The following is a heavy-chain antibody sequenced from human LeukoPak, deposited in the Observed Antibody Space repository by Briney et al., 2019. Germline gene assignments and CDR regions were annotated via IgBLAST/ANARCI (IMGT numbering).Heavy chain of an antibody. J-gene: IGHJ4*02. CDR3: AKGGIAASFDY. D-gene: IGHD6-13*01. V-gene: IGHV3-48*04. Sequence: PGGSLRLSCAASGFPFSGYSMHWVRQAPGKGLEWLSYISSSSKMIYYADSVKGRFTISRDNAKNSLYLQMNSLRAEDTAVYYCAKGGIAASFDYWGQGTLVTVSS. CDR1: GFPFSGYS. CDR2: ISSSSKMI.